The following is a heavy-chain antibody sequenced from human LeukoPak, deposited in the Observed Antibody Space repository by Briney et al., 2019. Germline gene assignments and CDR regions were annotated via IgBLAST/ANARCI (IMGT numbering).Heavy chain of an antibody. Sequence: GGSLRLSCAASGFTFSSYAMGWVRQAPGKGLVWVSHINSDGSWTSYADSVKGRFTISKDSAKNTVYLQMNNLRAEDTAVYYCVSFYETYWGRGTLVTVSS. V-gene: IGHV3-74*01. CDR1: GFTFSSYA. J-gene: IGHJ4*02. CDR3: VSFYETY. D-gene: IGHD2-2*01. CDR2: INSDGSWT.